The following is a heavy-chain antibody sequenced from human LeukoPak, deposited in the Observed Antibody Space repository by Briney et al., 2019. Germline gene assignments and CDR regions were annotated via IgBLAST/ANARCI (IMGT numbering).Heavy chain of an antibody. CDR2: IHTGGTT. CDR3: ARVWFGYFFQ. CDR1: GFDISYNY. D-gene: IGHD3-10*01. J-gene: IGHJ4*02. Sequence: PGGSLRLSCVASGFDISYNYVGWVRQAPAKGLEWVSVIHTGGTTHYADSVKGRFTISKDTFNNTVYLQMNSVRVDDTAIYYCARVWFGYFFQWGQGARVTVSS. V-gene: IGHV3-53*01.